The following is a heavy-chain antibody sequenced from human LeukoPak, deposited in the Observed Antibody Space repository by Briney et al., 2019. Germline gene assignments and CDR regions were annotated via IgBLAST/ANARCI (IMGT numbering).Heavy chain of an antibody. J-gene: IGHJ4*02. V-gene: IGHV4-4*02. CDR1: GDSISSSHW. CDR3: ATQYTSNWRHFDY. CDR2: IYHSGTT. D-gene: IGHD4-11*01. Sequence: SGTLSLTCAVSGDSISSSHWWSWIRQPPGKGLEWIGEIYHSGTTNYNLSPKSRVTISMDKSMNQFSLKLRSVTAADTAVYYCATQYTSNWRHFDYWGQGILVAVSS.